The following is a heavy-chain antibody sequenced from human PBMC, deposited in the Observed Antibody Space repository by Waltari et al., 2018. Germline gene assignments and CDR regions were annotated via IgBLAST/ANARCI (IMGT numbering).Heavy chain of an antibody. CDR3: AREWELLFDY. CDR1: GGSISSHY. Sequence: QVQLQESGPGLVKPSETLSLTCTVSGGSISSHYWSWIRQPPGKGLEWIGYIYYSGSTNYNPSLKSRVTISVDTSKNQFSLKLSSVTAADTAVYYCAREWELLFDYWGQGTLVIVSS. J-gene: IGHJ4*02. V-gene: IGHV4-59*11. D-gene: IGHD1-26*01. CDR2: IYYSGST.